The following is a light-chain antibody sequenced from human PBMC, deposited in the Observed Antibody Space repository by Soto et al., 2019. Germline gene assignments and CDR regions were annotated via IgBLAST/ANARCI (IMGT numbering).Light chain of an antibody. J-gene: IGLJ2*01. CDR1: SSNIGAGFD. CDR2: DNI. CDR3: QSYDSRLSAVV. V-gene: IGLV1-40*01. Sequence: QSVLTQPPSVSGAPGQRVTISCTGNSSNIGAGFDVQWYQQLPGTAPKLLIYDNINRPSGVPDRFSGSKSGTSASLAITGLQAEDGTDYYCQSYDSRLSAVVFGGGTKLHVL.